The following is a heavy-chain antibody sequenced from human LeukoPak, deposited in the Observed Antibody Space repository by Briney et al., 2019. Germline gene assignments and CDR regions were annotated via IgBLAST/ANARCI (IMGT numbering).Heavy chain of an antibody. CDR2: ISSSSSYI. V-gene: IGHV3-21*01. CDR3: ATLGTPDAFDI. D-gene: IGHD7-27*01. CDR1: GFTFSSYS. J-gene: IGHJ3*02. Sequence: TGGSLRLSCAASGFTFSSYSMNWVRQAPGKGLEWVSSISSSSSYIYYADSVKGRFTISRDNSKNTLYLQMNSLRAEDTAVYYCATLGTPDAFDIWGQGTMVTVSS.